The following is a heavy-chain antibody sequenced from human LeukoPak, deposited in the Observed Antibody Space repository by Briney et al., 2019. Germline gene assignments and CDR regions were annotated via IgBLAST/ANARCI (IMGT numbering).Heavy chain of an antibody. CDR3: AIDYWRGSCGY. J-gene: IGHJ4*02. Sequence: ASVKVSCKASGYTFTSYGISWVRQAPGQGLEWMGWISAYNGNTNYAQKFQGRVTITRNTSISTAYMELSSLRSEDTAVYYCAIDYWRGSCGYWGQGTLVTVSS. CDR2: ISAYNGNT. CDR1: GYTFTSYG. D-gene: IGHD3-3*01. V-gene: IGHV1-18*01.